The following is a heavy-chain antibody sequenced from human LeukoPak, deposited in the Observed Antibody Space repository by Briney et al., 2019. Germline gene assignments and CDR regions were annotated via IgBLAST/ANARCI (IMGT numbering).Heavy chain of an antibody. D-gene: IGHD6-19*01. J-gene: IGHJ4*02. V-gene: IGHV3-21*01. Sequence: GGSLRLSCAASGFTFSSYSMNWVRQAPGKGLEWVSSISSSSSYIYYADSVKGRFTISRDNAKNSLYLQMNSLRAEDTAVYYCARVPSSGWFPLDYWGQGTLVTVSS. CDR1: GFTFSSYS. CDR2: ISSSSSYI. CDR3: ARVPSSGWFPLDY.